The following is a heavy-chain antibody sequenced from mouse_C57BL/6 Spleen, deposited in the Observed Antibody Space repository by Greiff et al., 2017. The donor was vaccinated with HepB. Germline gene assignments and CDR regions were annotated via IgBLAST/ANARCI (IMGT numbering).Heavy chain of an antibody. Sequence: QVQLQQSGPGLVAPSQSLSITCTVSGFSLTSCGVDWVRQSPGKGLEWLGVIWGVGSTNYNSALKSRLSISKDNSKSQVFLKMNSLQTDDTAMYYCARAGRNSYAMDYWGQGTSVTVSS. CDR3: ARAGRNSYAMDY. J-gene: IGHJ4*01. V-gene: IGHV2-6*01. CDR1: GFSLTSCG. CDR2: IWGVGST.